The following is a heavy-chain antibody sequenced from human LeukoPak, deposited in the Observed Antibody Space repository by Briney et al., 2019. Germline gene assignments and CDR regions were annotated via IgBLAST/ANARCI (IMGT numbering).Heavy chain of an antibody. J-gene: IGHJ6*02. CDR2: ISNTGSDT. D-gene: IGHD3-10*01. Sequence: GGSLRLSCAASGFTFSNYAMGWVRQAPGKGLEWVSTISNTGSDTYYADSVKGRFTISRDNSENTLYLQMNNLRAEDTAIHYCAKVPYSDYGSGRPPFMDVWGQGTTVAVSS. CDR3: AKVPYSDYGSGRPPFMDV. CDR1: GFTFSNYA. V-gene: IGHV3-23*01.